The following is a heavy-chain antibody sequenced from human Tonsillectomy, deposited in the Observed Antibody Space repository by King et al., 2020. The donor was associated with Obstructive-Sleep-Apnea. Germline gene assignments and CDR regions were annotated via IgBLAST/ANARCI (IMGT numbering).Heavy chain of an antibody. D-gene: IGHD5-18*01. CDR3: ARADRDIAMGLFDY. V-gene: IGHV4-39*07. J-gene: IGHJ4*02. CDR1: GGSISSNSY. CDR2: IYYSGST. Sequence: LQLQESGPGLVKPSETLSLTCTVSGGSISSNSYWGWIRQPPGKGLEWIGHIYYSGSTYYNPSLKSRVTISVDTSKNQFSLELNSVTAADTAVYYCARADRDIAMGLFDYWGQGTLSPSPQ.